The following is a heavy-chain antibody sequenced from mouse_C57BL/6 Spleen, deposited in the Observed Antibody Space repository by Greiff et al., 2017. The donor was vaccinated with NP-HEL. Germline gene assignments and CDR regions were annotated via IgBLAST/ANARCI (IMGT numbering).Heavy chain of an antibody. J-gene: IGHJ1*03. CDR1: GYTFTSYW. CDR2: IHPNSGST. CDR3: ARRDTTAVEDWYFDV. Sequence: QVQLQQSGAELVKPGASVKLSCKASGYTFTSYWMHWVKQRPGQGLEWIGMIHPNSGSTNYNEKFKSKAPLTVDKSSSTAYMQLSSLTSGDSAVYYCARRDTTAVEDWYFDVWGTGTTVTVSS. D-gene: IGHD1-2*01. V-gene: IGHV1-64*01.